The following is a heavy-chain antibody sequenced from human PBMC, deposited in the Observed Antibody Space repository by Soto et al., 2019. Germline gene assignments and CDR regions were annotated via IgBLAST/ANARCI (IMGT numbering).Heavy chain of an antibody. CDR1: GFTLSGYA. CDR3: ARDCSLGSRYCRWFYP. J-gene: IGHJ5*02. Sequence: EVQLVESGGGLVQPGGSLRLSCVASGFTLSGYAMNWVRQAPGKGLEWVSYISSSSSNIQYAGSVKGRFTISRDNAKNSLHLQINSLRDEDTAVYYCARDCSLGSRYCRWFYPWGQGTLVTVSS. CDR2: ISSSSSNI. D-gene: IGHD2-15*01. V-gene: IGHV3-48*02.